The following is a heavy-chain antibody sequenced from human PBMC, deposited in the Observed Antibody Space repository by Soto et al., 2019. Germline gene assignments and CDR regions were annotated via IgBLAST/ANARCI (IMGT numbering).Heavy chain of an antibody. D-gene: IGHD1-26*01. CDR3: ARVHSGSYFPFDY. Sequence: VASVKVSCKXSGYTFTSYDINWVRQATGQGLEWMGWMNPNSGNTGYAQKFQGRVTMTRNTSISTAYMELSSLRSEDTAVYYCARVHSGSYFPFDYWGQGTLVTVSS. V-gene: IGHV1-8*01. CDR2: MNPNSGNT. J-gene: IGHJ4*02. CDR1: GYTFTSYD.